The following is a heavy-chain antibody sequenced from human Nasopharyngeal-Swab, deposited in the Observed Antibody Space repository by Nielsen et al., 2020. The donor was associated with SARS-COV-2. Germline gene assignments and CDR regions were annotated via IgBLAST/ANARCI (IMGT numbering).Heavy chain of an antibody. J-gene: IGHJ5*02. V-gene: IGHV3-15*01. CDR3: TTSGSYVRS. CDR1: GFNFSNAR. CDR2: IKSKTDGGTT. D-gene: IGHD1-26*01. Sequence: GESLKISCAASGFNFSNARMRWVRQAPGKGLEWVGRIKSKTDGGTTDYAEPVKGRFTISRDDSKNTLYLQMNSLKTEDTAVYYCTTSGSYVRSWGQGTLVTVSS.